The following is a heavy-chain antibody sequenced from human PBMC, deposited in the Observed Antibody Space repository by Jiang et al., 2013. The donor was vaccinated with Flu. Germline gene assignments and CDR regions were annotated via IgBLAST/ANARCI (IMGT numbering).Heavy chain of an antibody. CDR2: ISGSGGST. CDR3: AKTRIQLWPDEYYFDY. V-gene: IGHV3-23*01. Sequence: VQLLESGGGLVQPGGSLRLSCAASGFTFSSYAMSWVRQAPGKGLEWVSAISGSGGSTYYADSVKGRFTISRDNSKNTLYLQMNSLRAEDTAVYYCAKTRIQLWPDEYYFDYWGQGTLVTVSS. CDR1: GFTFSSYA. D-gene: IGHD5-18*01. J-gene: IGHJ4*02.